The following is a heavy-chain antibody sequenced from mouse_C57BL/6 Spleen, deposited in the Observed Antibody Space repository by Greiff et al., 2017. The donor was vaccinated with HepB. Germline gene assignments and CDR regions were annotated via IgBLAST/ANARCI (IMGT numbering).Heavy chain of an antibody. D-gene: IGHD2-12*01. J-gene: IGHJ2*01. Sequence: EVKVVESGGDLVKPGGSLKLSCAASGFTFSSYGMSWVRQTPDKRLEWVATISSGGSYTYYPDSVKGRFTISRDNAKNTLYLQMSSLKSEDTAMYYCARHELLNYFDYWGQGTTLTVSS. CDR3: ARHELLNYFDY. V-gene: IGHV5-6*01. CDR2: ISSGGSYT. CDR1: GFTFSSYG.